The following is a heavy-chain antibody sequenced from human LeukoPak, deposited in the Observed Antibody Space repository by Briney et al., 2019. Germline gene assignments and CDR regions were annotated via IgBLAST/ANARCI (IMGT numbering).Heavy chain of an antibody. D-gene: IGHD3-22*01. CDR1: GYTFTGYY. V-gene: IGHV1-2*02. CDR3: AGGPITMIVVDAFDI. CDR2: INPNSGGT. Sequence: ASVKVSCKASGYTFTGYYMHWVRQAPGQGLEWMGWINPNSGGTNYAQKFQGRVTMTRDTSISTAYMELSRLRSDDTAVYYCAGGPITMIVVDAFDIWGQGTMVTVSS. J-gene: IGHJ3*02.